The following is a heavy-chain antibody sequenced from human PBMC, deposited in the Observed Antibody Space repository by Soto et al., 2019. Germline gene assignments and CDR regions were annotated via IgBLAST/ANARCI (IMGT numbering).Heavy chain of an antibody. CDR1: VFTFITYS. CDR3: AREYTAWPLAYGLDV. D-gene: IGHD2-2*02. V-gene: IGHV3-21*01. CDR2: ISSRSDI. Sequence: GWSLRLSCVCSVFTFITYSINWVRQAPGKGLEWVSSISSRSDIYYADSVKGRFTISRDNAKSSVSLQMNSLRAEDTAVYYCAREYTAWPLAYGLDVWGQGTTVTVSS. J-gene: IGHJ6*02.